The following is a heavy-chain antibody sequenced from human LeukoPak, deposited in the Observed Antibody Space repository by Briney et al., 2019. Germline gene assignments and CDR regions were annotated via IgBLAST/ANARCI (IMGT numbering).Heavy chain of an antibody. J-gene: IGHJ3*02. CDR2: IRYDGSNK. D-gene: IGHD6-6*01. CDR1: GFTFSSYG. V-gene: IGHV3-30*02. Sequence: GGSLRLSCAASGFTFSSYGVHWVRQAPGKGLEWVAFIRYDGSNKYYADSVKGRFTISRDNSKNTLYLQMNSLRAEDTAVYYCAREYGSSSSDAFDIWGQGTMVTVSS. CDR3: AREYGSSSSDAFDI.